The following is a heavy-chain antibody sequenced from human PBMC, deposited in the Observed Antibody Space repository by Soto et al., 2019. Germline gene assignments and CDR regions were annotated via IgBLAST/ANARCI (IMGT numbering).Heavy chain of an antibody. Sequence: QVQLVESGGGVVQPGRSLRLSCVASGYSFSSHGMHWVRQAPGKGLEWVATIWFDGSKQYYADSLKGRFTISRDTSKNTLYLQMNSLRAEDTALYYCARDVRSGVSCLDYWGQGTLVTVSS. J-gene: IGHJ4*02. CDR1: GYSFSSHG. CDR3: ARDVRSGVSCLDY. D-gene: IGHD2-15*01. CDR2: IWFDGSKQ. V-gene: IGHV3-33*01.